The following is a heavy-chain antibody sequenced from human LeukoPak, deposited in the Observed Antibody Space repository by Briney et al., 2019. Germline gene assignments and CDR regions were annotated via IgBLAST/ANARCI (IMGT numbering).Heavy chain of an antibody. J-gene: IGHJ4*02. CDR1: GFTFSSYA. CDR3: ARDSRRGWADYFDY. D-gene: IGHD3-16*01. CDR2: ISYDGSNK. Sequence: PGRCLRLSCAASGFTFSSYAMHWVRQAPGKGLEWVAVISYDGSNKYYADSVKGRFTISRDNSKNTLYLQMNSLRAEDTAVYYCARDSRRGWADYFDYWGQGTLVTVSS. V-gene: IGHV3-30*04.